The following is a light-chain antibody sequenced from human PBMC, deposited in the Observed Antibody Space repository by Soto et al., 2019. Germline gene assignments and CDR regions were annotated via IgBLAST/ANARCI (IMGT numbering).Light chain of an antibody. J-gene: IGKJ1*01. CDR1: QSISCW. V-gene: IGKV1-5*03. CDR2: KAS. CDR3: QQYNSYST. Sequence: DIQMTQSPSTLSASVGDRVTITCRASQSISCWLAWYQQKPGKAPKVLIYKASRLESGVPSRFSGSGSGTEFTLTISSLQPDDFATYYCQQYNSYSTFGQGTKVEIK.